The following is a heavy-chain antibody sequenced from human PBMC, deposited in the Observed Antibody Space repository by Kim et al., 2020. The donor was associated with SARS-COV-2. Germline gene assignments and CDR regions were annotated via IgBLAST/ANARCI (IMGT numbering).Heavy chain of an antibody. CDR3: AKDGAEASPDYFYGMDV. CDR1: GGSISSGGYY. CDR2: IYYSGST. V-gene: IGHV4-31*03. J-gene: IGHJ6*02. Sequence: SETLSLTCTVSGGSISSGGYYWSWIRQHPGKGLEWIGYIYYSGSTYYNPSLKSRVTISVDTSKNQFSLKLSSVTAADTAVYYCAKDGAEASPDYFYGMDVWGQGTTVTVSS. D-gene: IGHD3-16*01.